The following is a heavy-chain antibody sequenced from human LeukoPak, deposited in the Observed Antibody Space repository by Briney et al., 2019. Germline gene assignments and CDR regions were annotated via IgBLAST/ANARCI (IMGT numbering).Heavy chain of an antibody. D-gene: IGHD3-22*01. CDR3: ARADKPTTFDYYDSSGYRGDFDY. CDR1: GGTFSSYA. CDR2: IIPILGTA. V-gene: IGHV1-69*13. Sequence: ASVKVSCKASGGTFSSYAISWVRQAPGQGLEWMGGIIPILGTANYAQKFQGRVAITADESTSTAYMELSSLRSEDTAVYYCARADKPTTFDYYDSSGYRGDFDYWGQGTLVTVSS. J-gene: IGHJ4*02.